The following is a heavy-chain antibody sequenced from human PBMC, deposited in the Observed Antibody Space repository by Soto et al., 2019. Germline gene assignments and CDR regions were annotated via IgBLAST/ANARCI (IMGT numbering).Heavy chain of an antibody. J-gene: IGHJ4*02. CDR2: IYHSGST. Sequence: QVQLQESGPGLVKPSGTLSLTCAVSSGSISSSNWWSWVRQPPGKGLEWIGEIYHSGSTNYNPSLKSRVTISVDKSKNQFSQKLSSVTAGDTAVYYCARRRVVRGVIRRFDYWGQGTLVTVSS. CDR1: SGSISSSNW. D-gene: IGHD3-10*01. V-gene: IGHV4-4*02. CDR3: ARRRVVRGVIRRFDY.